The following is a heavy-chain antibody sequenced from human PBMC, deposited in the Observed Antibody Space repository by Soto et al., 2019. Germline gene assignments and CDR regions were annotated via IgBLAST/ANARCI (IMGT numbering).Heavy chain of an antibody. V-gene: IGHV4-34*01. D-gene: IGHD4-4*01. CDR2: ISQSEGT. Sequence: SETLSLTCAVNGGSLSDYYMSWIRQSPGKGLEWIGEISQSEGTNYNPSLKSRVTMSRDLSKNQFSLRLNSVTDADSAVYYCARGMDHSKIGSWGPGTLVTVSS. J-gene: IGHJ5*02. CDR3: ARGMDHSKIGS. CDR1: GGSLSDYY.